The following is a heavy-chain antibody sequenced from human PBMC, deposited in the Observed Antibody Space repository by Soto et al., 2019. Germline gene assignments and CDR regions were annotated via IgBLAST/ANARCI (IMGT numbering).Heavy chain of an antibody. CDR2: IIPIFGTA. J-gene: IGHJ6*02. Sequence: SVKVSCKASGGTLSSYAISWVRQAPGQGLEWMGGIIPIFGTANYAQKFQGRVTITADESTSTAYMELSSLRSEDTAVYYCASKVSSSSGLYYYYGMDVWGQGTTVIVSS. V-gene: IGHV1-69*13. CDR1: GGTLSSYA. D-gene: IGHD6-6*01. CDR3: ASKVSSSSGLYYYYGMDV.